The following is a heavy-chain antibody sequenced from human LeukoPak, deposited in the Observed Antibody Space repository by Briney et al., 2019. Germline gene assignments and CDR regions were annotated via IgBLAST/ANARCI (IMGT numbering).Heavy chain of an antibody. J-gene: IGHJ5*02. D-gene: IGHD3-3*01. CDR3: AIRIKIFGVVTNWSDP. V-gene: IGHV1-69*05. Sequence: GSSVKVSCKASGGTFSSYAISWVRQAPGQGLEWMGGIIPIFGTANYAQKFQGRVTITTDESTSTAYMELSSLRSEDTAVYYCAIRIKIFGVVTNWSDPWGQGTLVTVSS. CDR1: GGTFSSYA. CDR2: IIPIFGTA.